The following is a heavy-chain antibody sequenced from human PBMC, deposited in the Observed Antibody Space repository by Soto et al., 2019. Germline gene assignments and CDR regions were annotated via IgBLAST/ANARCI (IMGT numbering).Heavy chain of an antibody. D-gene: IGHD6-6*01. Sequence: TVSGGSISSYYWSWIRQPPGKGLEWIGYIYYSGSTNYNPSLKSRVTISVDTSKNQFSLKLSSVTAADTAVYYCARLPIAARRFRRSGDESDYWGQGTLVTVSS. CDR2: IYYSGST. V-gene: IGHV4-59*01. CDR1: GGSISSYY. J-gene: IGHJ4*02. CDR3: ARLPIAARRFRRSGDESDY.